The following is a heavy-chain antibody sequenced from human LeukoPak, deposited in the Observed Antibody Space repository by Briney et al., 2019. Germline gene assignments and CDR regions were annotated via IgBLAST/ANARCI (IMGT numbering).Heavy chain of an antibody. J-gene: IGHJ4*02. Sequence: ASVTVSCKTSGYMVSDYYMHWVRQAPGPGLAWIGWLRGDTGDTDSPQKCKGRVTMTRDTATNTAYMQLSRLTYDDTAIYFCARVRDNACDYWGQGTLVTVSS. CDR1: GYMVSDYY. CDR3: ARVRDNACDY. D-gene: IGHD1-1*01. V-gene: IGHV1-2*02. CDR2: LRGDTGDT.